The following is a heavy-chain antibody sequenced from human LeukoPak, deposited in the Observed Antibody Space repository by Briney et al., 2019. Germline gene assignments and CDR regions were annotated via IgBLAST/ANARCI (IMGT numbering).Heavy chain of an antibody. D-gene: IGHD3-16*02. CDR3: ARGGSYRAPDYNYYYGMDV. Sequence: GRSLRLSCAASGLTFDDGAMHWVRQVPGKGLEWVSGINRSGGTVGYADSVKGRFTISRDNAKNSLYLQMSSLRADDTAVYYCARGGSYRAPDYNYYYGMDVWGQGTTVTVSS. CDR2: INRSGGTV. J-gene: IGHJ6*02. V-gene: IGHV3-9*01. CDR1: GLTFDDGA.